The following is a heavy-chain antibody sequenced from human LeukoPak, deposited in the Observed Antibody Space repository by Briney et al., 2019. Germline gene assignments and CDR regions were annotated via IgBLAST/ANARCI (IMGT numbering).Heavy chain of an antibody. Sequence: VASVKVSCKASGYTFTSYGISWVRQAPGQGLEWMGWISAYNGNTNYAQKLQGRVTMTTDTSTSTAYMELRSLRSDDTAVYYCARSSYKQWLDGGGDYWGQGTLVTVSS. V-gene: IGHV1-18*01. CDR1: GYTFTSYG. D-gene: IGHD6-19*01. CDR2: ISAYNGNT. CDR3: ARSSYKQWLDGGGDY. J-gene: IGHJ4*02.